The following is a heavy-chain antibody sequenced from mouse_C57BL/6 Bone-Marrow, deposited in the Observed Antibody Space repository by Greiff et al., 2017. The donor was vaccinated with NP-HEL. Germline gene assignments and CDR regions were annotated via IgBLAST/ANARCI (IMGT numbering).Heavy chain of an antibody. Sequence: EVKLQESGPGLVKPSQSLSLTCSVTGYSITSCYYWNWIRQFPGNKLEWMGYISYDGSNNYNPSLKNRISITRDTSKNQFFLKLNSVTTEDTDTYYCARGGLITTVVVDCWGQGTTLTVSS. V-gene: IGHV3-6*01. D-gene: IGHD1-1*01. CDR3: ARGGLITTVVVDC. CDR1: GYSITSCYY. CDR2: ISYDGSN. J-gene: IGHJ2*01.